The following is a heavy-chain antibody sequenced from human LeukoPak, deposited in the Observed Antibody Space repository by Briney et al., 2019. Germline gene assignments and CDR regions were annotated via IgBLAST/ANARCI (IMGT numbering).Heavy chain of an antibody. J-gene: IGHJ4*02. Sequence: SETLSLTCAVYGGSFSGYYLSWIRQPPGKGLEWIGEINHSGSTNYNPSLKSRVTISVDTSKNQFSLKLSSVTAADTAVYYCARGATIKFDYWGQGTLVTVSS. CDR3: ARGATIKFDY. CDR1: GGSFSGYY. CDR2: INHSGST. D-gene: IGHD1-26*01. V-gene: IGHV4-34*01.